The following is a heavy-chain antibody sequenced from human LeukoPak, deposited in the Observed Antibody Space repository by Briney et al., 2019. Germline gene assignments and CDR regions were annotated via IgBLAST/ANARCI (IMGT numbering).Heavy chain of an antibody. CDR2: IIPIFSTA. J-gene: IGHJ4*02. D-gene: IGHD3-22*01. CDR1: GYTFTRYY. Sequence: GASVNVSCKASGYTFTRYYIHWVRQAPGQGLEWMGGIIPIFSTADYAQKFQGRVTITADESTSTAYMELSSLRSEDTAVYYCARGYYYDTSGYGSIFDYWGQGTLVTVSS. V-gene: IGHV1-69*13. CDR3: ARGYYYDTSGYGSIFDY.